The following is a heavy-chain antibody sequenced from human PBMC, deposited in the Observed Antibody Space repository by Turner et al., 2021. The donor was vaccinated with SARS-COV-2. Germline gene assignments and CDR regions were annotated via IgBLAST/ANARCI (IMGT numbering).Heavy chain of an antibody. J-gene: IGHJ4*02. CDR2: INYSEKI. CDR1: GAPITSSNFINNF. D-gene: IGHD3-16*01. CDR3: ATNPPGDRLGESSQDY. Sequence: QLQLQASGPGLVKPSETLSLTCTVSGAPITSSNFINNFWAWIRPSPGKGLEWIGSINYSEKIYQNPSLKSRAAFSVDPSKNQFSWRLTSVTAADTAVYYCATNPPGDRLGESSQDYWGRGTLVTVSS. V-gene: IGHV4-39*01.